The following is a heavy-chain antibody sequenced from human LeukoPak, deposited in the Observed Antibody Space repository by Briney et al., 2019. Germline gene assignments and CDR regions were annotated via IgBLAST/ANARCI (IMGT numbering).Heavy chain of an antibody. Sequence: ASVKVSCKASGYTFTSYDINWVRQATGQGLEWMGWMNPNSGNTGYAQKFQGRVTMTRNTSISTAYMELSSLRSEDTAVYYCAREEDDFWSGYYRQGVNWFDPWGQGTLVTVSS. CDR2: MNPNSGNT. CDR1: GYTFTSYD. CDR3: AREEDDFWSGYYRQGVNWFDP. J-gene: IGHJ5*02. V-gene: IGHV1-8*01. D-gene: IGHD3-3*01.